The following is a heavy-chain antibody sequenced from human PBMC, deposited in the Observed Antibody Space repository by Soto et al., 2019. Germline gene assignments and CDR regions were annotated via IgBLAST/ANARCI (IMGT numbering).Heavy chain of an antibody. CDR3: RRSSRYSTDV. D-gene: IGHD6-13*01. J-gene: IGHJ6*02. CDR2: IYSIGST. CDR1: GGSISSSSY. Sequence: QLQLQESGPGLVKPSETLSLTCTVSGGSISSSSYWGWIRQPPGKGLEWIGSIYSIGSTYYNPSPKSRVTISVDTSKTQFSLTLSSVTAADTAVYYCRRSSRYSTDVWGQGTTVTVSS. V-gene: IGHV4-39*01.